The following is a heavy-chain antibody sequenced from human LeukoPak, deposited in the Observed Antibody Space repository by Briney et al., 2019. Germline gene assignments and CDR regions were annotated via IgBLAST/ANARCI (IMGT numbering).Heavy chain of an antibody. J-gene: IGHJ4*02. V-gene: IGHV3-15*01. Sequence: GGSLRLSCAASGSTFSNAWMSWVRQAPGKGLEWVGRIKSKTDGGTTDYAAPVKGRFTISRDDSKNTLYLQMNSLKTEDTAVYYCTSGIVGAIPDYWGQGTLVTVSS. CDR3: TSGIVGAIPDY. CDR1: GSTFSNAW. CDR2: IKSKTDGGTT. D-gene: IGHD1-26*01.